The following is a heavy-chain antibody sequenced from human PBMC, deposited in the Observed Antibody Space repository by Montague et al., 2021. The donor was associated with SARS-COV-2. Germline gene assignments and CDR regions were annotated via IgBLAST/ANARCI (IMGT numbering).Heavy chain of an antibody. CDR2: INNSGST. D-gene: IGHD3-22*01. CDR1: GGSVSDYY. CDR3: ARGPRITMIVVVITDVWFDP. Sequence: SETLSLTCAVYGGSVSDYYWSWICKPQGKGLEWIGEINNSGSTNYNPSPKSRVTTSVDMSKNQFPLKLTSGPAADTDVYYCARGPRITMIVVVITDVWFDPWGQGTLVTVSS. V-gene: IGHV4-34*01. J-gene: IGHJ5*02.